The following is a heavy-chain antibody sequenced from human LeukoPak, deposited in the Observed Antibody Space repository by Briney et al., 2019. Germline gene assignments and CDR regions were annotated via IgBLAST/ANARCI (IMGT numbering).Heavy chain of an antibody. CDR3: ARGRSSGWYNNYFDY. V-gene: IGHV4-34*01. J-gene: IGHJ4*02. CDR1: GGSFSGYY. Sequence: SETLSLTCAVYGGSFSGYYWSWIRQPPGKGLEWIGEINHSGSTNYNPSLKSRVTISVDTSKNQFSLKLGSVTAADTAVYYCARGRSSGWYNNYFDYWGQGTLVTVSS. CDR2: INHSGST. D-gene: IGHD6-19*01.